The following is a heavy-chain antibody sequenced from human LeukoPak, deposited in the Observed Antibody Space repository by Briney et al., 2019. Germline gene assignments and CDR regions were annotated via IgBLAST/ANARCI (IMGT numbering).Heavy chain of an antibody. Sequence: ASVKVSCKVSGYTLTELSMHWVRQDPGKGLEGTGGFDPEDGETIYAQKFQGRVTMTEDTSTDTAYMELSSLRSEDTAAYYCATIPHTAMGYYYGMDVWGQGTTVTVSS. CDR2: FDPEDGET. CDR3: ATIPHTAMGYYYGMDV. CDR1: GYTLTELS. V-gene: IGHV1-24*01. D-gene: IGHD5-18*01. J-gene: IGHJ6*02.